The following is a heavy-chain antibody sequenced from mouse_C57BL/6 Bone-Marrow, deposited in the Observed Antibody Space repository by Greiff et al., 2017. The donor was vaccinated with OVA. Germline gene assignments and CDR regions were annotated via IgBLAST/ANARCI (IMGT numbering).Heavy chain of an antibody. Sequence: QVQLKQSGAELVKPGASVKMSCKASGYTFTTYPIEWMKQNHGKSLEWIGNFHPYNDDTKYNEKFKGKATLTVEKSSSTVYLELSRLTSDDSAVYYCARGFAYGSSPYYAMDYWGQGTSVTVSS. CDR3: ARGFAYGSSPYYAMDY. CDR2: FHPYNDDT. CDR1: GYTFTTYP. J-gene: IGHJ4*01. D-gene: IGHD1-1*01. V-gene: IGHV1-47*01.